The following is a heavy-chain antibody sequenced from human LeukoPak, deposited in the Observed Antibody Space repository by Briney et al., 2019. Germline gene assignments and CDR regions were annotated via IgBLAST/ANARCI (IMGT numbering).Heavy chain of an antibody. J-gene: IGHJ4*02. CDR1: GFTVSSIH. Sequence: GGSLRLSCAASGFTVSSIHMVWVRQAPGKGLEWVSVTYTGGNSYYADSVKGRFIISRDISKNTLYLQMNSLRAEDTAIYYCVSAIRGSPIDYWGQGTLVSVPS. CDR3: VSAIRGSPIDY. V-gene: IGHV3-53*01. D-gene: IGHD3-10*01. CDR2: TYTGGNS.